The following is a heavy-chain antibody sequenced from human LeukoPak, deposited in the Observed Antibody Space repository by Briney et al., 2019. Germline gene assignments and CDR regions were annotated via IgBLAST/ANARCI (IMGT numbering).Heavy chain of an antibody. CDR1: GFTFSSYS. Sequence: PGESLRLSCAASGFTFSSYSMNWVRQAPGKGLEWVSSISSSSSYIYYADSVKGRFTISRDNAKNSLYLQMNSLRAEDTAVYYCARALLRTRDAFDIWGQGTMVTVSS. CDR3: ARALLRTRDAFDI. J-gene: IGHJ3*02. D-gene: IGHD4/OR15-4a*01. CDR2: ISSSSSYI. V-gene: IGHV3-21*01.